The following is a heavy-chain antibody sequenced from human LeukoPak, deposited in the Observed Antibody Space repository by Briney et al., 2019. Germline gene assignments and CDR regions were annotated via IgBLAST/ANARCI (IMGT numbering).Heavy chain of an antibody. CDR3: ARVGGYNYVGAYYYGMDV. CDR1: GGSISSYY. V-gene: IGHV4-59*01. CDR2: IYYSGST. J-gene: IGHJ6*02. D-gene: IGHD5-12*01. Sequence: SETLSLTCTVSGGSISSYYWSWIRQPPGKGLEWIGYIYYSGSTNYNPSLKSRVTISVDTSKNQFSLKLSSVTAADTAVYYCARVGGYNYVGAYYYGMDVWGQGTTVTVSS.